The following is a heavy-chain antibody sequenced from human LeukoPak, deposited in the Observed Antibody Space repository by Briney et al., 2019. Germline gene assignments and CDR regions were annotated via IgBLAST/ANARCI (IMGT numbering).Heavy chain of an antibody. V-gene: IGHV3-23*01. CDR2: VSASGDKT. Sequence: GGSLRLSCVASGFSFSVYTMSWVRQAPGKGLEWISAVSASGDKTYYADSVKGRFTVSRDNSKDTLYLHMNSLRAEDTALYYCSRDINDSSGYYYDYWGQGTLVTVSS. CDR1: GFSFSVYT. D-gene: IGHD3-22*01. J-gene: IGHJ4*02. CDR3: SRDINDSSGYYYDY.